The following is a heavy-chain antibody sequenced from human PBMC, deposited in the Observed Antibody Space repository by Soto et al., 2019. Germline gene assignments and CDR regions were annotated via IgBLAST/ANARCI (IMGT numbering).Heavy chain of an antibody. CDR1: GYTFNSYG. Sequence: QVQLVQSGGEVTRPGASVRVSCKASGYTFNSYGISWVRQAPGQGLEWMGWISAYNGHTDYARKFQGRVAMTTDISTNTVSIELRDLRSDDTAVYYCARGRTWGARDFDNWGQGTLVTVSS. CDR2: ISAYNGHT. CDR3: ARGRTWGARDFDN. J-gene: IGHJ4*02. D-gene: IGHD3-16*01. V-gene: IGHV1-18*01.